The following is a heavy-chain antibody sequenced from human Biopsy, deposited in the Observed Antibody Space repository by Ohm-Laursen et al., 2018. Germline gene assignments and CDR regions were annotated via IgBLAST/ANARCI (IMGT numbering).Heavy chain of an antibody. D-gene: IGHD6-6*01. CDR3: ARDSRRTAREGGMDV. V-gene: IGHV3-11*04. CDR1: GFTFSDYY. J-gene: IGHJ6*02. CDR2: ISPSGRKT. Sequence: SLRLSCAASGFTFSDYYMSWFRQAPGKGLEWISYISPSGRKTYHADSVSGRFTISRDNAKNSLYLQLNSLRAEDTAVYYCARDSRRTAREGGMDVWGQGTTVTVSS.